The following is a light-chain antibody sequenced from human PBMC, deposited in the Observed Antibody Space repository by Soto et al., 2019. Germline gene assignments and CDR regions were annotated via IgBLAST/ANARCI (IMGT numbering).Light chain of an antibody. CDR1: QSVGTY. Sequence: EIVLTQSPATLSLSPGERATLSCRASQSVGTYLVWYQTKPGQAPRLLIYDASKRAIGIPDRFSGSGSGTDFTLTISSLEPGDSAVYYCQQRRAWPRVFGGGTRME. V-gene: IGKV3-11*01. CDR2: DAS. CDR3: QQRRAWPRV. J-gene: IGKJ4*01.